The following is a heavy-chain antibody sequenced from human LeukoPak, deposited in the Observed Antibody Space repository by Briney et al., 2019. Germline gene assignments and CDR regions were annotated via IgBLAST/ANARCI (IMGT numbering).Heavy chain of an antibody. CDR3: ARASGSFDY. CDR1: GFTFSIYG. J-gene: IGHJ4*02. CDR2: IWNDGSNK. Sequence: PGGSLRLSCAASGFTFSIYGMHWVRQSPGKGLKWVAVIWNDGSNKYYADSVKGRFTISRDNSKSTLFLQINSLRAEDTAVYYCARASGSFDYWGQGTLVTVSS. V-gene: IGHV3-33*01. D-gene: IGHD1-26*01.